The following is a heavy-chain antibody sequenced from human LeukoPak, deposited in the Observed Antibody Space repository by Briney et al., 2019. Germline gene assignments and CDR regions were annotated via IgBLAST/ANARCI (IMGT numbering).Heavy chain of an antibody. CDR3: ARQYTGSFQYFQH. V-gene: IGHV4-39*01. CDR2: VYYSGTT. D-gene: IGHD1-26*01. Sequence: SETLSLTCSVSGGSISGSSSYWGWIRQPPGKGLEWIGSVYYSGTTYDNPSLESRVTISVDTSKNQFSLKLNSVTAADTAVYYCARQYTGSFQYFQHWGQGTLVTVSS. CDR1: GGSISGSSSY. J-gene: IGHJ1*01.